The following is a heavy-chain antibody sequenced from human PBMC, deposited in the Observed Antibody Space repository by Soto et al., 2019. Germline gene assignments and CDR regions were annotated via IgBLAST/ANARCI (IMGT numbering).Heavy chain of an antibody. CDR3: TRDGDGRMTTNPYYYYGMDV. CDR1: GGAISGYY. J-gene: IGHJ6*02. CDR2: VYYRGGA. D-gene: IGHD2-21*02. V-gene: IGHV4-59*01. Sequence: SETLSLTCTVSGGAISGYYWSWIRQPPGKGLEWIGNVYYRGGAKYNPSVKRRVSISVGTSKNQSSLNLSSVTAADTAVYYCTRDGDGRMTTNPYYYYGMDVWGPGIQVT.